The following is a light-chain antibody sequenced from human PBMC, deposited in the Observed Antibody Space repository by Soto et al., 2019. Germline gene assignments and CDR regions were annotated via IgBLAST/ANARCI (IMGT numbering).Light chain of an antibody. CDR1: SSDVGGYNY. J-gene: IGLJ2*01. CDR3: SSYTNNSTLVV. V-gene: IGLV2-8*01. Sequence: QSALTQPPSASGSPGQSVAISCTGTSSDVGGYNYVSWYQQHPGKAPKLMIYEVNKRPSGVPDRFSGSKSGNTASLTVSGLQAEDEADYYCSSYTNNSTLVVFGGGTKLTVL. CDR2: EVN.